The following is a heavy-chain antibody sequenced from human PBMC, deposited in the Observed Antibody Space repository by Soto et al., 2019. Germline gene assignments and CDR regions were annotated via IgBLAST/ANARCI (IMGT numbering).Heavy chain of an antibody. D-gene: IGHD3-10*01. CDR3: ASAPREYYYGSGSYYHNWFDP. V-gene: IGHV1-8*01. CDR1: GYTFTSYD. CDR2: MNPNSGNT. J-gene: IGHJ5*02. Sequence: QVQLVQSGAEVKKPGASVKVSCKASGYTFTSYDINWVRQATGQGLEWMGWMNPNSGNTGYAQKFQGRVTMTMNTSISTAYMELSSLRSEDTAVYYCASAPREYYYGSGSYYHNWFDPWGQGTLVTVSS.